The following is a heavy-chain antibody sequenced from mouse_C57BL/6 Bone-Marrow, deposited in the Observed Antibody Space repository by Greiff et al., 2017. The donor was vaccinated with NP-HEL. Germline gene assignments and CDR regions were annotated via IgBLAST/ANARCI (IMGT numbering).Heavy chain of an antibody. Sequence: EVHLVESGPGLVKPSQSLSLTCSVTGYSITSGYYWNWIRQFPGNKLEWMGYISYDGSNNYNPSLKNRISITRDTSKNQFFLKLNSVTTEDTATYYCAREGFDYWGQGTTLTVSS. J-gene: IGHJ2*01. CDR2: ISYDGSN. CDR1: GYSITSGYY. V-gene: IGHV3-6*01. CDR3: AREGFDY.